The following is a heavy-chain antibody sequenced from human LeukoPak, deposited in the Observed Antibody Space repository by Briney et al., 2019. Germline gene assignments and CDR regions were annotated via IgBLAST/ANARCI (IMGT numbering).Heavy chain of an antibody. J-gene: IGHJ4*02. Sequence: PGGSLRLSCAASGFTFSDYYMSWIRQAPGKGLEWVSYISSSGSTIYYADSVKGRFTISRDNAKNSLYLQMNSLRAEDTAVYYCARDLIRYFDWHPGGTFDYWGQGTLVTVSS. CDR3: ARDLIRYFDWHPGGTFDY. CDR2: ISSSGSTI. D-gene: IGHD3-9*01. CDR1: GFTFSDYY. V-gene: IGHV3-11*01.